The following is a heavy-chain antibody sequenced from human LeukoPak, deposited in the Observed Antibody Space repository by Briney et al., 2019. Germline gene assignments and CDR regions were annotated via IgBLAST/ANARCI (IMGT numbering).Heavy chain of an antibody. CDR1: GYTFTGYY. D-gene: IGHD4-17*01. CDR3: ARDDAARRHDYGDYGGY. Sequence: ASVKVSCKASGYTFTGYYMHWVRQAPGQGLEWMGIINPSGGSTSYAQKFQGRVTMTRDTSTSTVYMELSSLRSEDTAVYYCARDDAARRHDYGDYGGYWGQGTLVTVSS. V-gene: IGHV1-46*01. CDR2: INPSGGST. J-gene: IGHJ4*02.